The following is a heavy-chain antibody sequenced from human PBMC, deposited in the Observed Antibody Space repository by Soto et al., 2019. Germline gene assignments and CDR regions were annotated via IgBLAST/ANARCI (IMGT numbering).Heavy chain of an antibody. Sequence: QVQLQESGPGLVKPSQTLSLTCTVSGGSISSGDYYWSWIRQPPGKGLEWIGYIYYSGSTYYNPSLKSRVTISVDTSKNQFSLRLSAVTAADTAVYYCARERPDGARLDPWGQGTLVTVSS. D-gene: IGHD6-6*01. CDR3: ARERPDGARLDP. CDR1: GGSISSGDYY. J-gene: IGHJ5*02. CDR2: IYYSGST. V-gene: IGHV4-30-4*01.